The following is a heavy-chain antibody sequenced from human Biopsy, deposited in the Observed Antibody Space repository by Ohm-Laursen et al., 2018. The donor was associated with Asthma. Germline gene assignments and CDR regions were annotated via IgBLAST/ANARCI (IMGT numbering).Heavy chain of an antibody. J-gene: IGHJ5*02. D-gene: IGHD6-13*01. V-gene: IGHV4-59*01. Sequence: TLSLTCTVSPGSINDYYWNWIRQFPGKGLEWIGYVHSSGSTRFNPSLKSRAPVSVDTSVDQVSLKLSSVSAADTAIYYCARATSTWSQSGPHFFDHWGPGTLVTVSS. CDR1: PGSINDYY. CDR2: VHSSGST. CDR3: ARATSTWSQSGPHFFDH.